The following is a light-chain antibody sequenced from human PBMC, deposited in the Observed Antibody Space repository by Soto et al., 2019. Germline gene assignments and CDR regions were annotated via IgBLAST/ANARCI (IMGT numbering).Light chain of an antibody. V-gene: IGKV1-39*01. CDR2: GAS. CDR1: QTISTY. J-gene: IGKJ5*01. Sequence: DIQMTQSPSPLSASVGDRVTITCRASQTISTYLNWYQQKPGKAPKLLIYGASSLQSGVPSRFSGSGSGTDFTLTISSLQPEDFAVYYCQQYGSSPSVAFGQGTRLEIK. CDR3: QQYGSSPSVA.